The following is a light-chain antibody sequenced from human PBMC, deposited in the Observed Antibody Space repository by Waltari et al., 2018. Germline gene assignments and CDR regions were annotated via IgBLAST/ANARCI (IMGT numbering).Light chain of an antibody. V-gene: IGLV2-23*02. CDR3: CSYAGSSTYVV. CDR1: SSDVGRYNL. Sequence: QSALTQPASVSGSPGQSITNSCTGTSSDVGRYNLVYWYQQHPGKAPKLMIYEVSKRPSGVSNRFSGSKSGNTASLTISGLQAEDEADYYCCSYAGSSTYVVFGGGTKLTVL. J-gene: IGLJ2*01. CDR2: EVS.